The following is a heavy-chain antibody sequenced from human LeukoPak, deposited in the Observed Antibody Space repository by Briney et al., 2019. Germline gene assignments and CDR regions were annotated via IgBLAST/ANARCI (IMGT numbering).Heavy chain of an antibody. CDR2: IKQDGSEK. CDR1: GSTFSSYW. J-gene: IGHJ4*02. D-gene: IGHD6-19*01. Sequence: GGSLRLSCAASGSTFSSYWMSWVRQAPGKGLEWVANIKQDGSEKYYVDSVKGRFTISRDNAKNSLYLQMNSLRAEDTAVYYCARDSYSSGWYSHYFDYWGQGTLVTVSS. CDR3: ARDSYSSGWYSHYFDY. V-gene: IGHV3-7*01.